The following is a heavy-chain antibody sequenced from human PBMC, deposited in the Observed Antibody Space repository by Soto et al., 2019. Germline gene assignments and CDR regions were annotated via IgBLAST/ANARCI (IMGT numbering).Heavy chain of an antibody. CDR2: TSSDGGDK. CDR1: GFSFSNYG. CDR3: AIRGYQYAFDI. V-gene: IGHV3-30*03. Sequence: QLVESGGDVVQPGRSLRLSCVASGFSFSNYGMHWVRQAPGKGLEWVAVTSSDGGDKYYADSVKGRFTISRDNSKNTLYLQMNSLRPEDTAMIYCAIRGYQYAFDIWGQGTMVTVSS. D-gene: IGHD2-2*01. J-gene: IGHJ3*02.